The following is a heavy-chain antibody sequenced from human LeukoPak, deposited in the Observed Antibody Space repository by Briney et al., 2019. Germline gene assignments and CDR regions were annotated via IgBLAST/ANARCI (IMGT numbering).Heavy chain of an antibody. CDR1: GGSFSGYY. D-gene: IGHD3-22*01. CDR2: INHSGGT. J-gene: IGHJ4*02. Sequence: KPSETLSLTCAVYGGSFSGYYWSWIRQPPGKGLEWIGEINHSGGTNYNPSLKSRVTISVDTSKNQFSLKLSSVTAADTAVYYCARERTLFPGDSSGYFDYWGQGILVTVSS. V-gene: IGHV4-34*01. CDR3: ARERTLFPGDSSGYFDY.